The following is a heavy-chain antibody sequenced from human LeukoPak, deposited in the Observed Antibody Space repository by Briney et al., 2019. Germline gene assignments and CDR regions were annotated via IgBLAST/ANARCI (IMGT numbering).Heavy chain of an antibody. V-gene: IGHV4-34*01. CDR3: ARFYVWGSYRPNWFDP. D-gene: IGHD3-16*02. Sequence: SETLSLTCAVYGGSFSGYYWSWIRQPPGKGLEWIGEINHSGSTNYNPSLKSRVTITVATSKNQFSLKLSSVTAADTAVYYCARFYVWGSYRPNWFDPWGQGTLVTVSS. CDR1: GGSFSGYY. J-gene: IGHJ5*02. CDR2: INHSGST.